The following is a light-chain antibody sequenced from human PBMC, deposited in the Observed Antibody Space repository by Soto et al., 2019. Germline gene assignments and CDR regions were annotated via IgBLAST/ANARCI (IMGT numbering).Light chain of an antibody. CDR3: QQYHNWPPIT. J-gene: IGKJ5*01. V-gene: IGKV3D-15*01. Sequence: EIVMTQSQLTLSVSPGERATLSCRASQFVSSNLAWYQQQPGQAPTLLXYGASTRATGIPARFSGSGSGTEFTLTISILQSEDFAVYFCQQYHNWPPITFGQGTRLEIK. CDR2: GAS. CDR1: QFVSSN.